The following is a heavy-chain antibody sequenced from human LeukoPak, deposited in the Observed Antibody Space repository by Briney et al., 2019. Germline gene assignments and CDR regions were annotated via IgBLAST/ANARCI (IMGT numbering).Heavy chain of an antibody. V-gene: IGHV3-23*01. CDR1: GFTFSSYA. CDR2: ISASDGGT. J-gene: IGHJ4*02. CDR3: AKRSLSNSGSFDY. Sequence: GGSLTLSCAASGFTFSSYAMSWVRQAPGKGLEWVSTISASDGGTYYADSVKGRFTISRDTSKNTLYLQMNSLRAEDTAVYYCAKRSLSNSGSFDYWGQGTLVTVSS. D-gene: IGHD6-13*01.